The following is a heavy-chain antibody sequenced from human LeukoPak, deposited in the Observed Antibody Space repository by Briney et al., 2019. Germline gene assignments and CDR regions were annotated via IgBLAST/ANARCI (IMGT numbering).Heavy chain of an antibody. CDR3: ARDEGYDIEY. CDR1: GFTFSTSW. CDR2: ISSDGRRT. V-gene: IGHV3-74*01. J-gene: IGHJ4*02. D-gene: IGHD2-2*01. Sequence: GGSLRLSCAASGFTFSTSWMHWVRHVPGKGLVGVSRISSDGRRTSYAGSVKGRSTISRGNAKNTLYLQLNGLRAEDSAIYYYARDEGYDIEYWGQGTLVTVAS.